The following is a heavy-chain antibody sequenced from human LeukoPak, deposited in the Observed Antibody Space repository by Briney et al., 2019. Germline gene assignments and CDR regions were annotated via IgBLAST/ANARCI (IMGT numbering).Heavy chain of an antibody. J-gene: IGHJ5*02. CDR2: IYYSGST. V-gene: IGHV4-59*12. D-gene: IGHD3-10*01. CDR1: GGSISSYY. Sequence: SETLSLTCTASGGSISSYYWSWIRQPPGKGLEWIGYIYYSGSTNYNPSFKSRVTISVDTSKNQFSLKLSSVTAADTALYYCARISPVLLWFGERGGWFDPWGQGTLVTVSS. CDR3: ARISPVLLWFGERGGWFDP.